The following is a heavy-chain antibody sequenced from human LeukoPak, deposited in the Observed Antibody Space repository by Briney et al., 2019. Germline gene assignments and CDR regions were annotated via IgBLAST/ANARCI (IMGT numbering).Heavy chain of an antibody. D-gene: IGHD6-19*01. J-gene: IGHJ4*02. CDR2: ISGSGGNT. Sequence: GGSLRLSCAASGFTFSSYAMSWVRQAPGKGLEWVSAISGSGGNTYYADSVKGRFTISRDNSKNTLYLQMNSLRAEDTAVYYCAKAVGDSSGWYFDYWGQGTLVTVSS. CDR3: AKAVGDSSGWYFDY. V-gene: IGHV3-23*01. CDR1: GFTFSSYA.